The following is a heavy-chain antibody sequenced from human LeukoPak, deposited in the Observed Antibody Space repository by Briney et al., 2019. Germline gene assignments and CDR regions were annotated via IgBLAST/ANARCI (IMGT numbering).Heavy chain of an antibody. Sequence: GDSAKVSCKASGYTFTDYWLHWVRQAPGQGPEWMGCMYPKSGVTGYAQKFQGRVTLTGDTSISTAYMELSSLRSDDTAMYYCARDPGYLQPDFWGQGTLVTVPS. J-gene: IGHJ4*02. CDR2: MYPKSGVT. D-gene: IGHD1-1*01. CDR1: GYTFTDYW. CDR3: ARDPGYLQPDF. V-gene: IGHV1-2*02.